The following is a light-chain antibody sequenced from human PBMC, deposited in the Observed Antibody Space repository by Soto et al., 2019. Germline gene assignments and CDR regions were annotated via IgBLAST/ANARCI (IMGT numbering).Light chain of an antibody. CDR1: SSDVGGYNY. CDR2: DVS. V-gene: IGLV2-14*01. J-gene: IGLJ1*01. Sequence: QSALTQPASVSGSPGQSITISCTGTSSDVGGYNYVSWYQQHPGKAPKLMFYDVSNRPSGVSNRFSGSKSGNTDSLTISGLQADDDAYYYCSSYTRSSTYVFGTGTKLTVL. CDR3: SSYTRSSTYV.